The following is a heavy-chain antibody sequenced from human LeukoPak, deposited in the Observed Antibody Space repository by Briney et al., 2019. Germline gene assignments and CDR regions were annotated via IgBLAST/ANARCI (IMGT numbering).Heavy chain of an antibody. J-gene: IGHJ2*01. CDR2: IYYSGST. CDR1: GGSISSYY. V-gene: IGHV4-59*01. D-gene: IGHD3-22*01. Sequence: SETLSLTCTVSGGSISSYYWSWIRQPPGKGLEWIGCIYYSGSTNYNPSLKSRVTISVDTSKNQFSLKLSSVTAADTAVYYCARDGSGSWYFDLWGRGTLVTVSS. CDR3: ARDGSGSWYFDL.